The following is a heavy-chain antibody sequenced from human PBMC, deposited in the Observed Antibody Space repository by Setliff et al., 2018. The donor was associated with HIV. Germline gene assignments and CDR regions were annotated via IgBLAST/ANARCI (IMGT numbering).Heavy chain of an antibody. CDR2: IYYRGST. V-gene: IGHV4-39*07. CDR3: ARNSQKGIQPLLLAS. D-gene: IGHD1-1*01. Sequence: PSETLSLTCSVSGASISTTNYYWAWVRQPPGKGLEWIGNIYYRGSTYYDLSLKSRVTLSVDTSKNSFSLNLTSVTAADTAIYYCARNSQKGIQPLLLASWGPGTLVTVSS. J-gene: IGHJ4*02. CDR1: GASISTTNYY.